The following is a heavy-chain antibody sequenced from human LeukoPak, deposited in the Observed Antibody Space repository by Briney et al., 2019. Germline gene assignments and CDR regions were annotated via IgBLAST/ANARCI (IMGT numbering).Heavy chain of an antibody. J-gene: IGHJ4*02. V-gene: IGHV4-38-2*02. CDR1: GYSISSGYY. D-gene: IGHD1-26*01. CDR3: ERDTLVGATNFDY. CDR2: IYRSGST. Sequence: KPSETLSLTCAVSGYSISSGYYWGWIRQPPGKGLEWIGSIYRSGSTYYNPSLKSRVTISVDTSKNQFSLKRSSLTAADTAVYYCERDTLVGATNFDYWGQGTLVTVSS.